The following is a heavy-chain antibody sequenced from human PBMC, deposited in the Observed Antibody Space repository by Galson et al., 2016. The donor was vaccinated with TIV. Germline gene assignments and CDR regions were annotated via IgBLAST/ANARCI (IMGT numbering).Heavy chain of an antibody. Sequence: SCKASGYTFSKYGISWVRRAPGQGLEWMGWISGHSGNTDYARKFQGRLVMTTDTSTGTAFMEVRSLTSDDTAVYYCAKDRGSMTMILVVDYYYGMDVWGQGTTVTVSS. CDR2: ISGHSGNT. CDR1: GYTFSKYG. D-gene: IGHD3-22*01. V-gene: IGHV1-18*04. J-gene: IGHJ6*02. CDR3: AKDRGSMTMILVVDYYYGMDV.